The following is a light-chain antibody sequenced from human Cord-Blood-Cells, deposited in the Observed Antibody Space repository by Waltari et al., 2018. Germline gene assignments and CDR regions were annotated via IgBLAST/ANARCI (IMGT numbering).Light chain of an antibody. CDR1: QSISSY. CDR2: AAS. Sequence: DIQMTQSPSSLSASVGDRVTITCRASQSISSYLNWYQQKPGKAPKLLIYAASSLQSGVPSRFSGSGSGTDFTLTIISLQPEDFATYSCQQSYSTPPFTFGPGTKVDIK. J-gene: IGKJ3*01. V-gene: IGKV1-39*01. CDR3: QQSYSTPPFT.